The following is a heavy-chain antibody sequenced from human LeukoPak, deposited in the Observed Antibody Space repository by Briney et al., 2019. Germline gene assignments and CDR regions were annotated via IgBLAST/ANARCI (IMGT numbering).Heavy chain of an antibody. D-gene: IGHD2-2*01. V-gene: IGHV3-30*04. J-gene: IGHJ4*02. CDR3: ARGLRRIVLVPAALDYFDY. Sequence: GRSLRLSCAASGFSFSSYAMHWVRQAPGKGLEWVALISSDGRNKYYADSVKGRFTISRDSSKNTLHLQTSSPRAEDTAVYYCARGLRRIVLVPAALDYFDYWGQGTLVTVSS. CDR2: ISSDGRNK. CDR1: GFSFSSYA.